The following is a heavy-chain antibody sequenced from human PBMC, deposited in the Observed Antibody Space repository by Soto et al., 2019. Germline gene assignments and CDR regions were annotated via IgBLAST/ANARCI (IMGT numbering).Heavy chain of an antibody. J-gene: IGHJ4*02. CDR2: IYHSGST. CDR1: VFSISSDYY. CDR3: ARGVGNKNYFDF. V-gene: IGHV4-38-2*01. Sequence: NPSETLSLTCGVSVFSISSDYYWGWIRQPPGKGLEWIGSIYHSGSTYYSPSPKSRVTISVDTSKNQFSLKLTSVTAADTAVYYCARGVGNKNYFDFWGQGTLVTVSS.